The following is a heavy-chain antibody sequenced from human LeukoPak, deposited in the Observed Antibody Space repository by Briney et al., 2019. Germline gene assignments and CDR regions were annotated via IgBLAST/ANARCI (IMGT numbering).Heavy chain of an antibody. CDR3: ARGRLGELSLFWFDY. Sequence: PGRSLRLSCAASGFTFSSYGMHLVRQAPGKGLEWVAVIWYDGSNKYYADSVKGRFTISRDNSKNTLCLQMNSLRAEDMAVYYCARGRLGELSLFWFDYWGEGTLVTVSS. CDR2: IWYDGSNK. D-gene: IGHD3-16*02. V-gene: IGHV3-33*01. CDR1: GFTFSSYG. J-gene: IGHJ4*02.